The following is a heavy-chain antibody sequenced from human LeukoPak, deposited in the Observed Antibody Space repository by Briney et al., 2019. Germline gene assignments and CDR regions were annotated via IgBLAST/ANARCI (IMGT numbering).Heavy chain of an antibody. Sequence: SQTLSLTCTVSDDSISSDTYYWSWIRQPAGEGLEWIGRIYSSGSTNYNPSLKSRVTISVDTSKNQFSLKLSSVTAADTAVYYCARFDPAVAGNWFDPWGQGTLVTVSS. J-gene: IGHJ5*02. CDR3: ARFDPAVAGNWFDP. CDR1: DDSISSDTYY. V-gene: IGHV4-61*02. CDR2: IYSSGST. D-gene: IGHD6-19*01.